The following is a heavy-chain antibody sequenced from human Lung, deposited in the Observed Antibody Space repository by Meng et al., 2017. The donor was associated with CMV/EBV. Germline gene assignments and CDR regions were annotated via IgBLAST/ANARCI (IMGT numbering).Heavy chain of an antibody. CDR1: GFTFNNSA. V-gene: IGHV3-23*01. CDR2: VLGTGPT. D-gene: IGHD6-13*01. Sequence: ASGFTFNNSAMTWVRQAPGKGLEWVSTVLGTGPTYYADYVKGRFTISRDDSRNTLFLQLNSLRDEDTAVFYCARGDSSTTWLVFDYWGLGTLVTVSS. CDR3: ARGDSSTTWLVFDY. J-gene: IGHJ4*02.